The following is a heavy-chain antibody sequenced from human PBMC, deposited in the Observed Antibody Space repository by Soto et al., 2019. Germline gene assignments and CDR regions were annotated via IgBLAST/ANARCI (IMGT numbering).Heavy chain of an antibody. J-gene: IGHJ6*02. D-gene: IGHD2-21*02. CDR1: GRSISGYY. CDR2: MYNTGST. Sequence: SETLSLTCTVSGRSISGYYWSWIRHPPGKGLKWIGYMYNTGSTVYNPSFKSRVTISVDTSKSQLSLRLNSVTAADTAVYYCARDLWGYCGTDCYPLDVWGQGTTVTVS. V-gene: IGHV4-59*01. CDR3: ARDLWGYCGTDCYPLDV.